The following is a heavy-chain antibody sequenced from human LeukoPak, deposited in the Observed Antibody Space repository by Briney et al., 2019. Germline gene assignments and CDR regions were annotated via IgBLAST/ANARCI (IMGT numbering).Heavy chain of an antibody. Sequence: SQTLSLTCAVSGGSISSGGYSWSWIRQPPGKGLEWIGYIYHSGSTYYNPSLKSRVTISVDRSKNQFSLKLSSVTAADTAVYYCARLGRSPNWFDPWGQGTLVTVSS. CDR3: ARLGRSPNWFDP. J-gene: IGHJ5*02. CDR2: IYHSGST. CDR1: GGSISSGGYS. V-gene: IGHV4-30-2*01.